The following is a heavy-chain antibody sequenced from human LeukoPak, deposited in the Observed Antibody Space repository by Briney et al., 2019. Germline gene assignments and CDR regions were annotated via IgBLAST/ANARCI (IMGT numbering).Heavy chain of an antibody. CDR3: VRDTLGGDDF. V-gene: IGHV3-74*01. D-gene: IGHD3-16*01. J-gene: IGHJ4*02. CDR1: GFTFCRYW. CDR2: IYNDGTYR. Sequence: GGSLRLSCAASGFTFCRYWMHWVRQAPGKGRVWVSRIYNDGTYRSYSDSVKGRFTISRSNAKNNLYLQMNSLRDDDTAVNYCVRDTLGGDDFWGQGTLVTVSS.